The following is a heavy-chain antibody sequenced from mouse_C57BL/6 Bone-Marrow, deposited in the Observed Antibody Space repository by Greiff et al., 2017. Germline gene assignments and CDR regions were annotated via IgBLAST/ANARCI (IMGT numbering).Heavy chain of an antibody. CDR3: ARTPDLLCYSWFAY. J-gene: IGHJ3*01. CDR1: GFTFTDYY. D-gene: IGHD2-1*01. Sequence: EVKLVESGGGLVQPGGSLSLSCAASGFTFTDYYMSWVRQPPGKALEWLGFIRNKANGYTTEYSASVKGRFTISRDNSQSILYLQMNALRAEDSATYYCARTPDLLCYSWFAYWGQGTLVTVSA. V-gene: IGHV7-3*01. CDR2: IRNKANGYTT.